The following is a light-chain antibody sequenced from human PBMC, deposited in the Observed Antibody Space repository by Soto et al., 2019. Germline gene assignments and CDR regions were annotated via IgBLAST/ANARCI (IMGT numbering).Light chain of an antibody. CDR3: QQYNDWPPVT. CDR2: GAS. Sequence: EIVLAQSPGTLSLSPGERATLSCRASQSVTNSFLAWYQQKPGQAPRLLIYGASRRATGIPDRFTGSGSGTDFTLTISSLQSEDFAVYYCQQYNDWPPVTFGGGTKVEIK. CDR1: QSVTNSF. J-gene: IGKJ4*01. V-gene: IGKV3-20*01.